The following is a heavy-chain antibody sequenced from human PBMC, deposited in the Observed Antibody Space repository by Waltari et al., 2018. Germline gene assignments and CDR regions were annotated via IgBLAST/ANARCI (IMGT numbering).Heavy chain of an antibody. Sequence: EVQLVESGGGLVQPGGSLRLSCAASGFTFSSYWMSWVRQAPGKGLEWVANIKQDGSEKYDVDSVKGRFTSARDNAKNSLYRQMNSLRAEDTAVYYGARGGGRTYPQPIWGQGTLVTVSS. CDR2: IKQDGSEK. CDR3: ARGGGRTYPQPI. V-gene: IGHV3-7*01. J-gene: IGHJ4*02. D-gene: IGHD3-16*01. CDR1: GFTFSSYW.